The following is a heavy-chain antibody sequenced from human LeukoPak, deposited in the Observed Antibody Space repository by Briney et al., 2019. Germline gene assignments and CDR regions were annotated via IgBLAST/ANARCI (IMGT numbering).Heavy chain of an antibody. CDR1: GFTFSRYL. V-gene: IGHV3-7*04. D-gene: IGHD4-17*01. Sequence: GGSLRLSCRASGFTFSRYLMTWVRQGPGKGLEWVANIKADGSKEYSVDSVMGRFTISRDNAQNSLFLQMNSLRTDDTAVYYCARGYGDYYYGVDVWGQGTTVTVSS. CDR2: IKADGSKE. J-gene: IGHJ6*02. CDR3: ARGYGDYYYGVDV.